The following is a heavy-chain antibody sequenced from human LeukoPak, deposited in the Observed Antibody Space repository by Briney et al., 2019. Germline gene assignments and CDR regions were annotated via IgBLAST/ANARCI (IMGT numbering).Heavy chain of an antibody. D-gene: IGHD1-26*01. CDR2: IHYSGST. CDR1: GGSISSYY. V-gene: IGHV4-59*12. CDR3: AGDRDGSYDY. J-gene: IGHJ4*02. Sequence: SETLSLTCTVSGGSISSYYWSWIRQPPGKGLEWIGYIHYSGSTNYNPSLKSRVTISVDTSKNQFSLKLSSVTAADTAVYYCAGDRDGSYDYWGQGTLVTVSS.